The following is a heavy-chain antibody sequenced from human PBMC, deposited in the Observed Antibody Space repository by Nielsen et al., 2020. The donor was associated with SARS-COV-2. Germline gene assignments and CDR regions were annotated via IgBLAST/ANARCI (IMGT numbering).Heavy chain of an antibody. CDR2: IAPGDSYI. V-gene: IGHV5-10-1*01. Sequence: PREGLEWMGRIAPGDSYISYSPSFQGHVTISADKSTTTANLQWSGLKASDTAMYYCARHSYQYYYDSSGYYYFDSWGQGTQVTVSS. J-gene: IGHJ4*02. CDR3: ARHSYQYYYDSSGYYYFDS. D-gene: IGHD3-22*01.